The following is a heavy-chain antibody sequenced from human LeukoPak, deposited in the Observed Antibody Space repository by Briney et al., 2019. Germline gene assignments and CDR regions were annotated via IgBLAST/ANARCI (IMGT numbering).Heavy chain of an antibody. CDR3: ARDRIVPAAINHCYGMDV. Sequence: ASVKVSCKASGYTFTSYYMHWVRQAPGQGLEWMGIINPSGGSTSYAQKFKGRVTMTRDTSTSTVYMELSSLRSEDTAVYYCARDRIVPAAINHCYGMDVWGQGTTVTVSS. V-gene: IGHV1-46*01. J-gene: IGHJ6*02. CDR2: INPSGGST. CDR1: GYTFTSYY. D-gene: IGHD2-2*01.